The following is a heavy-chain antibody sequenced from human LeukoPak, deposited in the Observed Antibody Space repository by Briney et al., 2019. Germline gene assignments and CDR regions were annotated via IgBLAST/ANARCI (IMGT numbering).Heavy chain of an antibody. J-gene: IGHJ4*02. Sequence: GGSLRLSCTASGFTSGVYALTWFRQAPGKGLEWVGFIRSKPYGGTTEYAASVKGRFTISRDDSKSIAYLQMNSLKTEDTAVHYCTRSTVVTDVSFDYWGQGTLVTVSS. V-gene: IGHV3-49*03. CDR3: TRSTVVTDVSFDY. CDR2: IRSKPYGGTT. CDR1: GFTSGVYA. D-gene: IGHD4-23*01.